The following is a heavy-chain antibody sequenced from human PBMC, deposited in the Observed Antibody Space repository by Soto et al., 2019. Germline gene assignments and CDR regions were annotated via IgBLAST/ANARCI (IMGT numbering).Heavy chain of an antibody. D-gene: IGHD4-17*01. J-gene: IGHJ4*02. CDR2: INHSGST. V-gene: IGHV4-34*01. CDR1: GGSFSVYY. CDR3: ARGLTTVTTVRYFDY. Sequence: SETLSPTCDFYGGSFSVYYWRWIRQPPGKGMEWIGGINHSGSTNYNPSLKSRVTISVDTSKNQFSLKLSSVTAADTAFYYCARGLTTVTTVRYFDYWGQGALVTVS.